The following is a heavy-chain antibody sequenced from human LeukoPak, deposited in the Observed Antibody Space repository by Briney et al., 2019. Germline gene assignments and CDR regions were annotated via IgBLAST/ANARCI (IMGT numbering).Heavy chain of an antibody. V-gene: IGHV1-2*02. Sequence: ASVKVSCKASGYTFTGYYMHWVRQAPGQGLEWMGWINPNSGGTNYAQKFQGRVTMTRDTSISTAYMELSRLRSDDTAVYYCARDYSASSVYSYDNWFDPWGQGTLVTVSS. J-gene: IGHJ5*02. CDR1: GYTFTGYY. CDR2: INPNSGGT. CDR3: ARDYSASSVYSYDNWFDP. D-gene: IGHD3-22*01.